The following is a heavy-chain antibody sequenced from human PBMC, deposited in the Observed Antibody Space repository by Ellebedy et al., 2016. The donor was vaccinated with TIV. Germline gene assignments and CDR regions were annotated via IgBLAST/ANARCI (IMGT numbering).Heavy chain of an antibody. CDR1: GGSISSSSYY. J-gene: IGHJ6*02. V-gene: IGHV4-39*02. D-gene: IGHD6-19*01. Sequence: MPSETLSLTCTVPGGSISSSSYYWGWIRQPPGKGLEWIGSIYYSGSTYYNPSLKSRVTISVDTSKNQFSLKLSSVTAADTAVYYCARDKGEGSGWYVPYYYYYYGMDVWGQGTTVTVSS. CDR2: IYYSGST. CDR3: ARDKGEGSGWYVPYYYYYYGMDV.